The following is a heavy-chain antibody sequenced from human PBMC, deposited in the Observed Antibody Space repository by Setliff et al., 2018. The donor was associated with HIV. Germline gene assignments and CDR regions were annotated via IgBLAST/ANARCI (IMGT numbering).Heavy chain of an antibody. V-gene: IGHV5-51*01. CDR3: ARHTIDISLLVVQDPGPFDV. J-gene: IGHJ3*01. Sequence: PGESLKISCTGSGYSFSNHWIGWVRQMPGRGLEWVGIIYPQDSDTRYSPSFEGHVTISADTSRYTAYLQWSALKASDTAMYYCARHTIDISLLVVQDPGPFDVRGRGTLVTVSS. D-gene: IGHD3-10*01. CDR1: GYSFSNHW. CDR2: IYPQDSDT.